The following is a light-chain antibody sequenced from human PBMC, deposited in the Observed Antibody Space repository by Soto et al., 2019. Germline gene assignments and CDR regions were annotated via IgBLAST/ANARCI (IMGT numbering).Light chain of an antibody. J-gene: IGKJ4*01. CDR1: QNINDY. CDR2: DAS. V-gene: IGKV3-11*01. CDR3: QQRRDWPLT. Sequence: EIVLTQSPATLSLSPGERATLSCRASQNINDYLIWYQQKPGQAPRLLIHDASKRATGIPARFSGSGSGTDFPLTISSLEPEDFAVYYCQQRRDWPLTFGGGTKVE.